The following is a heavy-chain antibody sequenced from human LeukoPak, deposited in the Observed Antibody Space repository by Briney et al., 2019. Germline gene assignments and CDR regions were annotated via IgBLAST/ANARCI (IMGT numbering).Heavy chain of an antibody. Sequence: GGSLRLSCAGSGFTFSNYWMSWVRQAPGKGPEWVANIKQDGREKHYVDSVKGRFTISRDNAKSSLYLQMNSLRDEDTAVYYCMRDEAAATNWGQGTLVTVSS. CDR1: GFTFSNYW. J-gene: IGHJ4*02. D-gene: IGHD6-13*01. CDR2: IKQDGREK. CDR3: MRDEAAATN. V-gene: IGHV3-7*01.